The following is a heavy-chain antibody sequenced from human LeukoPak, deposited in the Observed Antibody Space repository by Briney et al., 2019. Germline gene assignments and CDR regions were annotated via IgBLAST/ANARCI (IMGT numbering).Heavy chain of an antibody. CDR2: INPNSGGT. CDR1: GYSFTGYY. CDR3: ARDGIAARPVDYYYYMDV. Sequence: GASVKVSCKASGYSFTGYYMHWVRQAPGQGLEWMGWINPNSGGTNYAQKFQGRVTMTRDTSISTAYMELSRLRSDDTAVYYCARDGIAARPVDYYYYMDVWGKGNPGHRLL. D-gene: IGHD6-6*01. V-gene: IGHV1-2*02. J-gene: IGHJ6*03.